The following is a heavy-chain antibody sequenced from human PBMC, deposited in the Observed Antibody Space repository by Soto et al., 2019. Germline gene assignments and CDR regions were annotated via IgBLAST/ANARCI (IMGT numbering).Heavy chain of an antibody. CDR1: RFTFSDYY. D-gene: IGHD3-3*01. CDR3: ARVRWLADLSFDY. CDR2: ISSNGKYR. Sequence: PGGSLRLSCAASRFTFSDYYMTWIRQAPGKGLEWVSYISSNGKYRGYADSVKGRFTISRDNSKNTLYLQMNSLRAEDTAVYYCARVRWLADLSFDYWGQGTLVTVSS. V-gene: IGHV3-11*06. J-gene: IGHJ4*02.